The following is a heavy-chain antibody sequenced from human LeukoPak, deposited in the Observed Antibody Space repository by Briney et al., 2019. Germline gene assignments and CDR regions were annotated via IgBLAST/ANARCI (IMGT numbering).Heavy chain of an antibody. D-gene: IGHD6-13*01. CDR1: GFTFSSYA. J-gene: IGHJ4*02. Sequence: GRSLRLSCAASGFTFSSYAMHWVRQAPGKGLEWVAVISYDGSNKYYADSVKGRFTISRDNSKNTLYLQMNSLRAEDTAVYYCARDNREQQLVPPTFDYWGRGTLVTVSS. CDR2: ISYDGSNK. CDR3: ARDNREQQLVPPTFDY. V-gene: IGHV3-30-3*01.